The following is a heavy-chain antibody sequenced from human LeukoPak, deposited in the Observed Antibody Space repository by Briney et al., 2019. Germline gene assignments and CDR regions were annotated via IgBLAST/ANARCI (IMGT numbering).Heavy chain of an antibody. CDR3: AKDSNGAPDY. Sequence: PGRSLRLSCAASGFTFSSYGMHWVRQAPGKGLEWVAVISYDGSNKYYADSVKGRFTIPRDNSKNTLYLQMNSLRAEDTAVYYCAKDSNGAPDYWGQGTLVTVSS. CDR2: ISYDGSNK. J-gene: IGHJ4*02. CDR1: GFTFSSYG. V-gene: IGHV3-30*18. D-gene: IGHD4-11*01.